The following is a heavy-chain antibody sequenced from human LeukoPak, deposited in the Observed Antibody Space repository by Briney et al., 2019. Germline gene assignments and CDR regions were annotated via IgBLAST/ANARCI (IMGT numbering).Heavy chain of an antibody. CDR3: ARGRGWKVAY. D-gene: IGHD1-1*01. CDR2: IYYSGST. Sequence: PSETLSLTCTVSGGSISSSSYYWGWIRQPPGKGLEWIGSIYYSGSTYYNPSLKSRVTISVDTSKNQFSLKLSSVTAADTAVYYCARGRGWKVAYWGQGTLVTVSS. CDR1: GGSISSSSYY. V-gene: IGHV4-39*07. J-gene: IGHJ4*02.